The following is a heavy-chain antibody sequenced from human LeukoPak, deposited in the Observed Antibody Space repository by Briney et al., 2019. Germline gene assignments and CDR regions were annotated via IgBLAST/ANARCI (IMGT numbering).Heavy chain of an antibody. CDR3: ASRSFPYYYDSSGPPDGFDI. Sequence: ASVKVSCKASGYTFTGYYMHWVRQAPGQGLEWMGWINPNSGGTNYAQKFQGRVTMTRDTSISTAYMELSRLRSDDTAVYYCASRSFPYYYDSSGPPDGFDIWGQGTMVTVSS. CDR2: INPNSGGT. D-gene: IGHD3-22*01. J-gene: IGHJ3*02. CDR1: GYTFTGYY. V-gene: IGHV1-2*02.